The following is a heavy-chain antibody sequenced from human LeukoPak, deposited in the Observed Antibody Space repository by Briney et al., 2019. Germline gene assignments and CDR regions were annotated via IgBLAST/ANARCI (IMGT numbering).Heavy chain of an antibody. D-gene: IGHD1-26*01. J-gene: IGHJ4*02. CDR2: IYSGGST. CDR3: ARDFTDPVGATRVYYFDY. Sequence: GGSLRLPCAASGFTVSSNYMSWVRQAPGKGPEWVSVIYSGGSTYYADSVKGRFTISRDNSKNTLYLQMNSLRAEDTAVYYCARDFTDPVGATRVYYFDYWGQGTLVTVSS. V-gene: IGHV3-66*02. CDR1: GFTVSSNY.